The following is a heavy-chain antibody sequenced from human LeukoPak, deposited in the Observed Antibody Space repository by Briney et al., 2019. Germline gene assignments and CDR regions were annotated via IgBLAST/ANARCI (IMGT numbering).Heavy chain of an antibody. Sequence: GGSLRLSCAASGFTFSSYWMSWVRQAPGKGLEWVANIKQDGSEKYYVDSVKGRFTISRDNAKNSLYQQMNSLRAEDTAVYYCVKGDTAMVNFDAFDIWGQGTMVTVSS. D-gene: IGHD5-18*01. V-gene: IGHV3-7*01. CDR3: VKGDTAMVNFDAFDI. J-gene: IGHJ3*02. CDR2: IKQDGSEK. CDR1: GFTFSSYW.